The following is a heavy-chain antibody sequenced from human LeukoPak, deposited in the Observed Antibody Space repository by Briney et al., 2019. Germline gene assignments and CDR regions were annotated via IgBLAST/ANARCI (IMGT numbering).Heavy chain of an antibody. V-gene: IGHV3-23*01. CDR2: ISGSGGST. CDR1: GFIFSSHA. D-gene: IGHD2-15*01. Sequence: GGSLRLSCAASGFIFSSHAMSWVRQAPGKGLEWVSAISGSGGSTYYADSVKGRFTISRDNSKNTLYLQMNSLRAEDTAVYYCAKDRDIVVVVAATPFDYWGQGTLVTVSS. CDR3: AKDRDIVVVVAATPFDY. J-gene: IGHJ4*02.